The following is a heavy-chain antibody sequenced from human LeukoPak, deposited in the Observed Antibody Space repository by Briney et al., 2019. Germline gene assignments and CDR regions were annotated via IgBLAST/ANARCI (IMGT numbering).Heavy chain of an antibody. V-gene: IGHV3-30*03. CDR1: GFTFSSYW. CDR3: ARDSDDSSGYYPYYFDY. Sequence: SGGSLRLSCAASGFTFSSYWMHWVRQAPGKGLEWVAVISFHGTDSFYADSVKGRFTISRDNSKNTLYLQMSSLRADDTAVYYCARDSDDSSGYYPYYFDYWGQGTLVTVSS. CDR2: ISFHGTDS. J-gene: IGHJ4*02. D-gene: IGHD3-22*01.